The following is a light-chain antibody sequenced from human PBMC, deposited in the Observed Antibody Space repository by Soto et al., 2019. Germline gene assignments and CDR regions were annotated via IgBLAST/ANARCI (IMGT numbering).Light chain of an antibody. Sequence: EIVLTQSPGTLSLSPGERATLSCRASQSVSSSYLAWYQQKPGQAPRLLIYGASSSATGIPERFSGSGSGTDFTLTISVWEPEDFAVDEWQEYGGSPTWTCGQGTKVEIK. V-gene: IGKV3-20*01. CDR2: GAS. CDR1: QSVSSSY. J-gene: IGKJ1*01. CDR3: QEYGGSPTWT.